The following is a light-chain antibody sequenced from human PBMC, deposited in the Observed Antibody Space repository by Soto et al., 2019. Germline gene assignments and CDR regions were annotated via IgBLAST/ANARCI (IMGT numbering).Light chain of an antibody. CDR1: QSISSW. V-gene: IGKV1-5*03. CDR2: KAS. CDR3: QHYNSYSWT. J-gene: IGKJ1*01. Sequence: IQMTQSPSTLSASVGDRVTITCRASQSISSWLAWYQQKPGKAPKLLIYKASTLESGVTSRFSGSGSGTEFTLTISSLQPDDFATYYCQHYNSYSWTFGQGTKVDIK.